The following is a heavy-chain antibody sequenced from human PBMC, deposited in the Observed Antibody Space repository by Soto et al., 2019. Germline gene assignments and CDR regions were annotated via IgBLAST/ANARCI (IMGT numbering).Heavy chain of an antibody. CDR2: MYYSGSS. J-gene: IGHJ6*02. D-gene: IGHD1-26*01. CDR1: GGSISSSNYY. V-gene: IGHV4-39*01. Sequence: QLQLQESGPGLVKPSETLSLTCTVSGGSISSSNYYWGWIRQPPGKGLEWIVSMYYSGSSYYNPYLKSQVTISVDTSKNQFSLKLSSVTAADTAVYYCARQGSGAYYYYYSVDVWGQGTTVTVSS. CDR3: ARQGSGAYYYYYSVDV.